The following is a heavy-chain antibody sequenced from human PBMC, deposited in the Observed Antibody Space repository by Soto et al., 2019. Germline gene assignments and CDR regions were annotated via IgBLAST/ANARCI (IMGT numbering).Heavy chain of an antibody. J-gene: IGHJ6*02. D-gene: IGHD2-2*01. V-gene: IGHV4-34*01. Sequence: QVQLQQWGAGLLKPSETLSLTCAVYGGSFSGYYWSWIRQPPGKGLEWMGEINHSGSTNYNPSLKGRVTIPVDTSKNQFSLKLSSVTAADTAVYYCARICSSTSCYYYYGMDVWGQGTTVTVSS. CDR1: GGSFSGYY. CDR3: ARICSSTSCYYYYGMDV. CDR2: INHSGST.